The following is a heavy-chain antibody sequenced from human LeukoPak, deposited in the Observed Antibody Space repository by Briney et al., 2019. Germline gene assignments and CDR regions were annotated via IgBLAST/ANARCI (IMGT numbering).Heavy chain of an antibody. J-gene: IGHJ4*02. CDR1: GYTFTGYY. V-gene: IGHV1-2*02. D-gene: IGHD3-10*01. CDR2: INPNSGGT. CDR3: ARDPGVLGVHDY. Sequence: ASVKVSCKASGYTFTGYYMHWVRQAPGQGLEWMGWINPNSGGTNYAQKFQGRVTMTRDTSISTAYMELSRLRSDDTAVYYCARDPGVLGVHDYWGQGTLVTVSS.